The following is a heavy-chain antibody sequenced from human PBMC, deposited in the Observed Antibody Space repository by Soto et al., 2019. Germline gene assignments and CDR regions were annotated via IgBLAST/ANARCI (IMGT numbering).Heavy chain of an antibody. J-gene: IGHJ2*01. CDR1: GGSFSGYY. CDR3: ARESHDILTGPPWVWYFDL. CDR2: INDRGSL. Sequence: QVQLQQWGAGPLRPLETLSLTCGVSGGSFSGYYWSWIRQSPGKGLEWIGEINDRGSLNYNPSLKSRVSISVDTSKNHYTLNLRSVTAAATAVYSCARESHDILTGPPWVWYFDLWGRGTLVTVSS. V-gene: IGHV4-34*01. D-gene: IGHD3-9*01.